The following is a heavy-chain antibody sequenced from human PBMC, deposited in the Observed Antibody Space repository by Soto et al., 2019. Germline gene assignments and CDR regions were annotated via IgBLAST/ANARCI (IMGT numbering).Heavy chain of an antibody. CDR2: ISYDGSNK. Sequence: QPGGSLRLSCAASGFTFSSYAMHWVRQAPGKGLEWVAVISYDGSNKYYADSVKGRFTISRDNSKNTLYLQMNSLRAEDTAVYYCARGGYCSSTSCYGIMDVWGQGTTVTVSS. D-gene: IGHD2-2*01. V-gene: IGHV3-30-3*01. CDR1: GFTFSSYA. CDR3: ARGGYCSSTSCYGIMDV. J-gene: IGHJ6*02.